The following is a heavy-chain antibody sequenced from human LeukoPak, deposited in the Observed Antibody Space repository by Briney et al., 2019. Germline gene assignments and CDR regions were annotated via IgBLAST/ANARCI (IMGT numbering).Heavy chain of an antibody. CDR2: ISSSSSYI. J-gene: IGHJ4*02. CDR3: ARGTMFPYYFDY. D-gene: IGHD3-10*02. V-gene: IGHV3-21*01. Sequence: AGGSLRLSCAASGFTFSSYSMKWVRQTPGKGLEWVSFISSSSSYIYYADSVRGRFIISRDNAKNSLYLQMNSLRAEDTAVYYCARGTMFPYYFDYWGQGTLVTVSS. CDR1: GFTFSSYS.